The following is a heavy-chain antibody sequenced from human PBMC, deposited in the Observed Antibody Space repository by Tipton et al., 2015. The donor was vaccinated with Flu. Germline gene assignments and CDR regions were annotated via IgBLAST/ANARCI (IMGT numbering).Heavy chain of an antibody. CDR1: GGSFSGYY. V-gene: IGHV4-34*01. CDR2: INHSGTT. J-gene: IGHJ4*02. D-gene: IGHD3-10*01. Sequence: TLSLTCAVYGGSFSGYYWSWIRQPPGKGLEWIGEINHSGTTNYNPSLKSRVTISVDTSKNQFSLKLSSVTAADTAVYYCATRVFYNNAWHTDWGQGTLVTVSS. CDR3: ATRVFYNNAWHTD.